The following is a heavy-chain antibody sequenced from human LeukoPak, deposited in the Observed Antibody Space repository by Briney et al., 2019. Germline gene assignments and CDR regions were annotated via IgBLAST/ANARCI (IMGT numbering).Heavy chain of an antibody. Sequence: SETLSLTCAVYGGSFSGYYWSWIRQPPGKGLEWIGEINHSGSTNYNPSLKSRVTISVDTSKNQFSLKLSSVTAADTAVYYCARGRPLYAFGGYNPPFRYHFDYWGQGTLVTVSS. CDR1: GGSFSGYY. CDR3: ARGRPLYAFGGYNPPFRYHFDY. D-gene: IGHD5-24*01. J-gene: IGHJ4*02. V-gene: IGHV4-34*01. CDR2: INHSGST.